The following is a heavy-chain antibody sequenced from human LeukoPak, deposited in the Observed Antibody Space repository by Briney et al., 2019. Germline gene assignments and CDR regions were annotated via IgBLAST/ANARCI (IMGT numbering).Heavy chain of an antibody. J-gene: IGHJ4*02. Sequence: PGGSLRLSCAASGFTFSSYGMHWVRQAPGKGLEWVAVIWYDGTKKYYADSVKGRLTISRDNSKNTLYLEMNSLRSDDTAAYSCARGRGGGYFDFWGQETLVTVSS. D-gene: IGHD2-15*01. CDR1: GFTFSSYG. V-gene: IGHV3-33*01. CDR2: IWYDGTKK. CDR3: ARGRGGGYFDF.